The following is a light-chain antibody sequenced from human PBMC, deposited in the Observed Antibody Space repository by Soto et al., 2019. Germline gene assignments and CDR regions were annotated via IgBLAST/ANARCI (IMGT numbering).Light chain of an antibody. V-gene: IGKV3-15*01. CDR3: HQYIIWPQA. CDR1: ERVSTY. J-gene: IGKJ1*01. CDR2: GAS. Sequence: ETVMTQSPATLSVSPGERVTLSCRASERVSTYLAWDQQKPGQAPRLLIYGASARATGIPARFSGSGSGTEFTLIISNLQPEDFALYYCHQYIIWPQAFGQGTKVEIK.